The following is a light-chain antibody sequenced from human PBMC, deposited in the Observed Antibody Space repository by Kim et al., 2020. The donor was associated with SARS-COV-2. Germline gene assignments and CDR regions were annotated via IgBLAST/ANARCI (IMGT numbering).Light chain of an antibody. Sequence: GQSVTSSCSGSSSNIGKNTVNWFPQFPGTAPKLLISAYDQRPSGIPDRFSGSKSGTSASLVISGLQSEDEADYYCAVWDDILSSPVFGGGTQLTVL. CDR2: AYD. CDR1: SSNIGKNT. J-gene: IGLJ3*02. V-gene: IGLV1-44*01. CDR3: AVWDDILSSPV.